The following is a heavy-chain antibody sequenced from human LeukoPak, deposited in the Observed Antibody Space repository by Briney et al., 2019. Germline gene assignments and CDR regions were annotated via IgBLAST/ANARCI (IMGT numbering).Heavy chain of an antibody. J-gene: IGHJ5*02. CDR3: ARDFTYYDFWSGYYTGYWFDP. CDR1: GVSISSSSYD. Sequence: PSQTLSLACTVSGVSISSSSYDWGWLRQPGGKGLEWIGSIYYSGSTYYNPSLKSRVTISVDTSKNQFSLKLSSVTAAYTAVYSCARDFTYYDFWSGYYTGYWFDPWGQGTLVTVSS. CDR2: IYYSGST. V-gene: IGHV4-39*07. D-gene: IGHD3-3*01.